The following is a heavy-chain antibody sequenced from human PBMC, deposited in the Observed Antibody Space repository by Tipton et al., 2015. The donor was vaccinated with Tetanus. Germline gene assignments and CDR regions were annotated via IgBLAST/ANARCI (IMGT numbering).Heavy chain of an antibody. CDR1: GASISSIYS. V-gene: IGHV4-30-2*01. CDR2: VFRSGSA. Sequence: TLSLTCAVSGASISSIYSWSWIRQPPGKGLEWIGYVFRSGSADYNPSLKSRVNISLDRPENQISLMLTSVTAADTAVYYCARVAGRSTSCYSHYFDYCCGGALVTVSS. D-gene: IGHD2-2*01. CDR3: ARVAGRSTSCYSHYFDY. J-gene: IGHJ4*02.